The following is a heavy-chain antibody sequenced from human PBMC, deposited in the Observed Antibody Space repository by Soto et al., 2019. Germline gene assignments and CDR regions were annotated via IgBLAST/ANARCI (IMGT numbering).Heavy chain of an antibody. CDR3: AGSLYQLLSQWFDP. Sequence: GGSLRLSCAASGFTFSSYAMSWVRQAPGKGLEWVSAISGSGGSTYYADSVKGRFTISRDNSKNTLYLQMNSLRAEDTAVYYCAGSLYQLLSQWFDPWGQGTLVTVSS. J-gene: IGHJ5*02. V-gene: IGHV3-23*01. CDR1: GFTFSSYA. CDR2: ISGSGGST. D-gene: IGHD2-2*01.